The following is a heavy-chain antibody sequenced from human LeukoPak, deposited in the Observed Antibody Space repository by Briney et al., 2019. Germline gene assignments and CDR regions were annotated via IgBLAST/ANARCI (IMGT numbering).Heavy chain of an antibody. V-gene: IGHV4-31*03. CDR1: GGSISSGGYY. CDR2: IYYSGST. J-gene: IGHJ3*02. D-gene: IGHD3-3*01. Sequence: PSETLSLTCTVSGGSISSGGYYWSWIRQHPGKGLEWIGYIYYSGSTYYNPSLKSRVTISVDTSKNQFSLKLSSVTAADTAVYYCARGLSDFWSGYYTRKGAFDIWGQGTMVTVSS. CDR3: ARGLSDFWSGYYTRKGAFDI.